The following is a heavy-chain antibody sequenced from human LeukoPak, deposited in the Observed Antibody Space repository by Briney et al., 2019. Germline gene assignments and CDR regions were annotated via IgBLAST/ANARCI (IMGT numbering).Heavy chain of an antibody. CDR3: TRGLVVLSATSWAFDI. CDR2: MNPNSGNT. CDR1: VYTFTSYD. V-gene: IGHV1-8*01. Sequence: ASVKVSCKASVYTFTSYDINWVRQPTGQGLEWMGWMNPNSGNTGYAQKFQARVSMTRNTSISTAYMELSSLRSEDTAVYYCTRGLVVLSATSWAFDIWGHGTMVTVSS. J-gene: IGHJ3*02. D-gene: IGHD2-15*01.